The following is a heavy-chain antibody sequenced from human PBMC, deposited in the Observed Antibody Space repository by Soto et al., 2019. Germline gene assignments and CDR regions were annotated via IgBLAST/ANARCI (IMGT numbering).Heavy chain of an antibody. D-gene: IGHD2-8*01. Sequence: GESLKISCKGSGYSFTSYWIGWVRQMPGKGLEWMGIIYPGASDTRYSPSFQGQVTISADKSISTAYLQWSSLKASDTAMYYCARGCTNGVCPYGMDVWGQGTTVTVSS. CDR3: ARGCTNGVCPYGMDV. J-gene: IGHJ6*02. V-gene: IGHV5-51*01. CDR2: IYPGASDT. CDR1: GYSFTSYW.